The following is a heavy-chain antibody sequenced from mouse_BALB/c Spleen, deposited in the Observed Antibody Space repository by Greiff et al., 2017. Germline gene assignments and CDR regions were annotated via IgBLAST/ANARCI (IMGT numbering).Heavy chain of an antibody. Sequence: EVKLMESGGGLVKPGGSLKLSCAASGFTFSSYAMSWVRQTPEKRLEWVATISSGGSYTYYPDSVKGRFTISRDNAKNTLYLQMSSLRSEDTAMYYCARHESDYGSFDYWGQGTTLTVSS. J-gene: IGHJ2*01. CDR2: ISSGGSYT. CDR1: GFTFSSYA. V-gene: IGHV5-9-3*01. D-gene: IGHD1-1*01. CDR3: ARHESDYGSFDY.